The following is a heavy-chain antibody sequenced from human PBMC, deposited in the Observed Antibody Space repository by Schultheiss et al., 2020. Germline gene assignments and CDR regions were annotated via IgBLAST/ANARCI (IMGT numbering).Heavy chain of an antibody. CDR2: ISGSDGST. D-gene: IGHD1-26*01. CDR3: ARDGPGWELLFDY. Sequence: GGSLRLSCAASGFTFSSYSMNWVRQAPGKGLEWVSSISGSDGSTYYADSVKGRFTISRDNSKNTLYLQMSSLRAEDTAVYYCARDGPGWELLFDYWGQGTLVTVFS. V-gene: IGHV3-23*01. CDR1: GFTFSSYS. J-gene: IGHJ4*02.